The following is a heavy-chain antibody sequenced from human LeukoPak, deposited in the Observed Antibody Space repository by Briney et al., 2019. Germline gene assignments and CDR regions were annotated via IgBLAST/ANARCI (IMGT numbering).Heavy chain of an antibody. J-gene: IGHJ5*02. D-gene: IGHD3-10*01. CDR1: GGSISSYY. Sequence: PSETLSLTCTVSGGSISSYYWSWIRQPPGKGLEWIGYIYYSGITNYNPSLKSRVTISVDTSKNQFSLKLNSVTAADTAVYYCARGRRNSISLIRGARAYSWFDPWGQGTLVTVSS. CDR3: ARGRRNSISLIRGARAYSWFDP. V-gene: IGHV4-59*08. CDR2: IYYSGIT.